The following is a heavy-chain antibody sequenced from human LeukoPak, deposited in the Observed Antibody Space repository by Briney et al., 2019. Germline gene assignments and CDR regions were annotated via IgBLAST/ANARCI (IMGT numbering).Heavy chain of an antibody. D-gene: IGHD3-22*01. J-gene: IGHJ4*02. CDR1: GFTFSNYA. CDR2: MSGSGGMT. V-gene: IGHV3-23*01. Sequence: GGSLRLSCEASGFTFSNYAMSWVRQAPGKGLEWVSAMSGSGGMTYSADSVKGRFTISRDNSKNTLDLQMNSLRADDTAVYYCAKGPFFYYDSSGYNYYDFWGQGILVTVSS. CDR3: AKGPFFYYDSSGYNYYDF.